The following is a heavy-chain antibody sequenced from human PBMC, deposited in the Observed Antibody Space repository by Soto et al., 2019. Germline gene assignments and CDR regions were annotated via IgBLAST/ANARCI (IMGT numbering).Heavy chain of an antibody. CDR1: GFSLSNSGVG. Sequence: SGPTLGNPTQTLTMTCTFSGFSLSNSGVGVGWIRQPPGKALEWLALIYWDDDKRYSPSLKSRLTITKDTSKNQVVLTMTNMDPVDTATYYCAHQNGISSSSGYWGQGTLVTVSS. CDR3: AHQNGISSSSGY. CDR2: IYWDDDK. D-gene: IGHD6-6*01. V-gene: IGHV2-5*02. J-gene: IGHJ4*02.